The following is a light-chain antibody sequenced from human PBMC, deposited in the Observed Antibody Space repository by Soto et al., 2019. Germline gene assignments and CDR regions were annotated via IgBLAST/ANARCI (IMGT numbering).Light chain of an antibody. CDR1: SGSVSTRNY. CDR3: VLHVGSGLHWV. V-gene: IGLV8-61*01. J-gene: IGLJ3*02. CDR2: NTN. Sequence: QAVVTQEPWFSVSPGGTVTLTCGLTSGSVSTRNYPSWYQQIPGQAPRTLIYNTNTRSAGVPDRFSGSILGNKAALTITGAQAEDGSDFYCVLHVGSGLHWVFGRGTKLTVL.